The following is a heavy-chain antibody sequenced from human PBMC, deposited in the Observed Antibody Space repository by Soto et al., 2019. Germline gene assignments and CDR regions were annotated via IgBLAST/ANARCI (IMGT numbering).Heavy chain of an antibody. CDR3: ARGFSAVNGSQQDF. J-gene: IGHJ4*02. Sequence: PGGSLRLSCAASGFTFSSYEMNWVRQAPGKGLEWVSYISSSGSTIYYADSVKGRFTISRDNAKNSLYLQMSSLRAEDTAVYYCARGFSAVNGSQQDFWGPGSLLTVSS. D-gene: IGHD3-10*01. CDR1: GFTFSSYE. CDR2: ISSSGSTI. V-gene: IGHV3-48*03.